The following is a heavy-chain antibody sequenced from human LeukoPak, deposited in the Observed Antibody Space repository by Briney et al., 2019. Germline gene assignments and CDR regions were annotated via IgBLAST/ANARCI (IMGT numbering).Heavy chain of an antibody. J-gene: IGHJ4*02. CDR2: IYYSGST. CDR3: ARDSTDYVWGSYRSPYYFDY. CDR1: GGSISSYY. D-gene: IGHD3-16*02. V-gene: IGHV4-59*12. Sequence: SETLSLTCTVSGGSISSYYWSWIRQPPEKGLEWIGYIYYSGSTNYNPSLKSRVTISVDKSKNQFSLKLSSVTAADTAVDYCARDSTDYVWGSYRSPYYFDYWGQGTLVTVSS.